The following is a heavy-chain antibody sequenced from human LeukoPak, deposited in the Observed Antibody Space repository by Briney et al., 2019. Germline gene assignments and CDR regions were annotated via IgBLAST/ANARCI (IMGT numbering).Heavy chain of an antibody. CDR2: INWNGGST. CDR3: ARDEAAAVWRGAFDI. J-gene: IGHJ3*02. Sequence: GGSLRLSCAASGFTFDDYGMSWVRQAPGKGLEWVSGINWNGGSTGYADSVKGRFTISRDNAKNSLYLQMNSLRAEDTALYYCARDEAAAVWRGAFDIWGQGTMVTVSS. CDR1: GFTFDDYG. D-gene: IGHD6-13*01. V-gene: IGHV3-20*04.